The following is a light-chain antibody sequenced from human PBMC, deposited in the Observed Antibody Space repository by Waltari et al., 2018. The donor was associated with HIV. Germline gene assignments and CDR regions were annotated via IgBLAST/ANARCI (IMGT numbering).Light chain of an antibody. V-gene: IGLV3-1*01. CDR3: QAWGNNTVV. CDR2: QDR. Sequence: SYDLNQAPSLSVSPGQAAKILCSGFNLSNNYVSWYQQKPGQSPLLLIFQDRKRPSGIPERFSGSSSGNTATLTISGTQSVDEADYFCQAWGNNTVVFGGGTKLTVL. J-gene: IGLJ2*01. CDR1: NLSNNY.